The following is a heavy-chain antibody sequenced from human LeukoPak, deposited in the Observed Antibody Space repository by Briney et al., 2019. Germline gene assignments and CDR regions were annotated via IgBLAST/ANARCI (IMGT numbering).Heavy chain of an antibody. D-gene: IGHD6-19*01. J-gene: IGHJ4*02. Sequence: VXSISSSSSYISYADSVKGRFTISRDNAKNSLYLQMNSLRAEDTAVYYCARVRGIAVAGTLGYWGQGTLVTVSS. CDR3: ARVRGIAVAGTLGY. CDR2: ISSSSSYI. V-gene: IGHV3-21*01.